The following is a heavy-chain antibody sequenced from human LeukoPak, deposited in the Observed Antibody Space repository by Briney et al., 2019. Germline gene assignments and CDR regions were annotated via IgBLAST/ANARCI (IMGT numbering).Heavy chain of an antibody. Sequence: ASVKVSCKASGGTFSSYAISWVRQAPGQGLEWMGGIIPIFGTANYAQKFQGRVTITADKSTSTAYMELSSLRSEDTAVYYCARVFQGYYYYMDVWGKGTTVTVSS. J-gene: IGHJ6*03. CDR1: GGTFSSYA. CDR3: ARVFQGYYYYMDV. V-gene: IGHV1-69*06. CDR2: IIPIFGTA. D-gene: IGHD3-9*01.